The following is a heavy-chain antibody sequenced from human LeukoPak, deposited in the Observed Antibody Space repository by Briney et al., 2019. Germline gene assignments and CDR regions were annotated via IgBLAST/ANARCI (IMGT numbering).Heavy chain of an antibody. J-gene: IGHJ4*02. Sequence: SETLSLTCAVSGGSISSSNWWSWVRQPPGKGLEWIGEIYHSGSTNYNPSLKSRVTISVDKSKNQFSLKLSSVTAADTAVYYCARAGLLTTVTLTHDYWGQGTLVTVSS. CDR1: GGSISSSNW. V-gene: IGHV4-4*02. CDR3: ARAGLLTTVTLTHDY. CDR2: IYHSGST. D-gene: IGHD4-11*01.